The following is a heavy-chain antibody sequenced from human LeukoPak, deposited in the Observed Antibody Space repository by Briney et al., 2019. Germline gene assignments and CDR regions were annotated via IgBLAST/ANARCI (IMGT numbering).Heavy chain of an antibody. J-gene: IGHJ4*02. Sequence: SETLSLTCTVSGGSISSYYWSWIRQPPGKGLEWIGYIYYSGSTYYNPSLKSRVTISVDTSKNQFSLKLSSVTAADTAVYYCARASSSGYDIIDYWGQGTLVTVSS. CDR3: ARASSSGYDIIDY. CDR1: GGSISSYY. V-gene: IGHV4-30-4*01. CDR2: IYYSGST. D-gene: IGHD5-12*01.